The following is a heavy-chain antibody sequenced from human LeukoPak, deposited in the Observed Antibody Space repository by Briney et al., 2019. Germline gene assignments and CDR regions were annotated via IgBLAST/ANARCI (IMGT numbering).Heavy chain of an antibody. J-gene: IGHJ4*02. V-gene: IGHV4-39*01. Sequence: SETLSLTCTVSGGSISSSSYYWGWIRQPPGKGLEWIVSIYYSGSTYYHPSLKSRLTISVNTSKKQFSLKLSSVTAADTAVYYCARHSPPSRYSVSVLYYFDYWGQGTLVTVSS. CDR1: GGSISSSSYY. CDR3: ARHSPPSRYSVSVLYYFDY. CDR2: IYYSGST. D-gene: IGHD5/OR15-5a*01.